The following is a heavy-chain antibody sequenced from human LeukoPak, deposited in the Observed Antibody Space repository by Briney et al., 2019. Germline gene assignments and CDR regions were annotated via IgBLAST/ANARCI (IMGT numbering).Heavy chain of an antibody. J-gene: IGHJ4*02. CDR3: ARDPRSYYYDSSGYYFDY. CDR2: IYYSGST. Sequence: SETLSLTCTVSGGSISSYYWSWIRQPPGKGLEWIGYIYYSGSTNYKPSLKSRVTISVDTSKNQFSLKLSSVTAADTAVYYCARDPRSYYYDSSGYYFDYWGQGTLVTVSS. D-gene: IGHD3-22*01. V-gene: IGHV4-59*12. CDR1: GGSISSYY.